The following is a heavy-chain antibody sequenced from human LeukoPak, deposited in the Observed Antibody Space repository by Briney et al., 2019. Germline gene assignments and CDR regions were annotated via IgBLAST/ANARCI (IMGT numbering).Heavy chain of an antibody. V-gene: IGHV3-30-3*01. CDR1: GFTFSSYA. Sequence: GGSLRLSCAASGFTFSSYAMHWVRQAPGKGLEWVAVISYDGSNKYYADSVKGRFTISRDNSKNTLYLQMNSLRAEDTAVYYCAREPFWSGYYSNLHFDYWGQGTLVTVSS. CDR3: AREPFWSGYYSNLHFDY. J-gene: IGHJ4*02. D-gene: IGHD3-3*01. CDR2: ISYDGSNK.